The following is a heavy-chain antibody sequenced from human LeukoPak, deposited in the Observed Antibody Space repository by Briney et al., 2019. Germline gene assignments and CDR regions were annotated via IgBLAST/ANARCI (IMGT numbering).Heavy chain of an antibody. Sequence: ASVKVSCKASGYTFTSYGISWVRQAPGQGLEWMGWISAYNGNTNYAQKLQGRVTMTTDTSTSTAYMELRSLRSDDTAVYYCARGTYYYDSSGYSKVAAFDIWGQGTMVTVSS. CDR2: ISAYNGNT. J-gene: IGHJ3*02. CDR1: GYTFTSYG. D-gene: IGHD3-22*01. V-gene: IGHV1-18*01. CDR3: ARGTYYYDSSGYSKVAAFDI.